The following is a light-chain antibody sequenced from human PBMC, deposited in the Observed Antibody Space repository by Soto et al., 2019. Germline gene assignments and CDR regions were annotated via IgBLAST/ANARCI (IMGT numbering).Light chain of an antibody. CDR1: QSISSY. V-gene: IGKV1-39*01. J-gene: IGKJ1*01. CDR2: AAS. CDR3: QQSYSTPWT. Sequence: DIQMTQSPSSLSASVGDRFTITCRASQSISSYLNWYQQKPGKSPKLMXSAASSLQSGVPSSFSGSGSGTDFTLTISSLQTEDFATYYCQQSYSTPWTFGQGTRWIS.